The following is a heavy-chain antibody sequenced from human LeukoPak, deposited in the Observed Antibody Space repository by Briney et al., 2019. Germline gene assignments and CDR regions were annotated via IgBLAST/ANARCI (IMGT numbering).Heavy chain of an antibody. J-gene: IGHJ4*02. Sequence: GGSLRLSCVGSGFTFSSYHMNWVRQAPGGLEWVSAISGSGGSTYYADSVKGRFTISRDNSKNTLYLQTNSLRAEDTAVYYCAKEARELPTYYFDYWGQGTLVTVSS. CDR1: GFTFSSYH. D-gene: IGHD1-26*01. CDR3: AKEARELPTYYFDY. CDR2: ISGSGGST. V-gene: IGHV3-23*01.